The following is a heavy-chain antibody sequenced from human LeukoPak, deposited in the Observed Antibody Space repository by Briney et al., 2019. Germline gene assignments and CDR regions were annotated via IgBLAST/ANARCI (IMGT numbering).Heavy chain of an antibody. Sequence: SETLSLTCAVFGGSFSAYYWSWIRQPPGKGLEWIGEINHSGSTNYNPSLKSRVTISIDTSKNQFSLKLSSVTAADTAVYYCARLPLWFGEQESLPNWGQGSLVTASS. D-gene: IGHD3-10*01. CDR2: INHSGST. CDR1: GGSFSAYY. V-gene: IGHV4-34*01. CDR3: ARLPLWFGEQESLPN. J-gene: IGHJ4*02.